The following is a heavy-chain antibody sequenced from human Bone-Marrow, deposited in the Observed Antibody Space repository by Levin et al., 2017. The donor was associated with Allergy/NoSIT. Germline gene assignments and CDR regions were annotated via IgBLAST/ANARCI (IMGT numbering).Heavy chain of an antibody. V-gene: IGHV3-11*01. Sequence: GESLKISCVASTFTFSDYYMSWIRQAPGKGLEWISNIGDSGSPIYYADSVKGRFTISRDNGKNSVYLEMNSLRAEDTAVYYCARELGPAGELDNTIDVWGQGTMVTVSS. CDR1: TFTFSDYY. D-gene: IGHD3-22*01. J-gene: IGHJ3*01. CDR2: IGDSGSPI. CDR3: ARELGPAGELDNTIDV.